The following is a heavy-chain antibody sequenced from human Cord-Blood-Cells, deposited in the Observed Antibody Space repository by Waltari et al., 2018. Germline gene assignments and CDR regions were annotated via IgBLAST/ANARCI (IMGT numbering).Heavy chain of an antibody. V-gene: IGHV4-34*01. CDR2: INHSGST. D-gene: IGHD1-26*01. Sequence: QVQLQQWGAGLLKPSETLSLTCAVYGGSFSGYYWSWIRQPPGKGLEWIGEINHSGSTNYNPSLKSRVTISVDTSKNQCSLKLSSVTAADTAVYYCAMTGSGSYYLDYWGQGTLVTVSS. CDR3: AMTGSGSYYLDY. CDR1: GGSFSGYY. J-gene: IGHJ4*02.